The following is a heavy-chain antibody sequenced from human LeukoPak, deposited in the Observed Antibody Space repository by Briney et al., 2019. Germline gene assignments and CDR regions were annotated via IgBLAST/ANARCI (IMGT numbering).Heavy chain of an antibody. CDR1: GGSFSGYY. D-gene: IGHD3-3*01. J-gene: IGHJ5*02. Sequence: SETLSLTCAVYGGSFSGYYWSWIRQPPGKGLEWIGEINHSGSTNYNPSLKSRVTISVDTSKNQFSLKLSSVTAADTAVYYCANQPYDVWSGRNNWFDPWGQGTLVTVSS. V-gene: IGHV4-34*01. CDR2: INHSGST. CDR3: ANQPYDVWSGRNNWFDP.